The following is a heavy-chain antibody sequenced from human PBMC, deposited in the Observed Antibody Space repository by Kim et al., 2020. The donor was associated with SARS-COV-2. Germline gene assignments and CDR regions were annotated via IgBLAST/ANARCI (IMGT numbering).Heavy chain of an antibody. Sequence: NPSLKRRVTISAQTSRSQFSLKLGSVTAADTAVYYCARRDYDSSGYYFFDSWGQGTLVTVSS. J-gene: IGHJ4*02. D-gene: IGHD3-22*01. V-gene: IGHV4-59*01. CDR3: ARRDYDSSGYYFFDS.